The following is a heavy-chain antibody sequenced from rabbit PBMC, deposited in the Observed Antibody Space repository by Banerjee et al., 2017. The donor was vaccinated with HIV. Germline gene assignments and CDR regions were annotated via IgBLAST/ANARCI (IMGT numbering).Heavy chain of an antibody. CDR3: ARDLAGAIGWNFNL. J-gene: IGHJ4*01. D-gene: IGHD4-1*01. V-gene: IGHV1S45*01. Sequence: EESGGDLVKPEGSLTLTCKASGFDLSSSYWICWVRQAPGKGLEWIGCINTSSGNAVYASWAKGRFTISKSSSTTVTLQGPSLTAADTATYFCARDLAGAIGWNFNLWGPGTLVTVS. CDR2: INTSSGNA. CDR1: GFDLSSSYW.